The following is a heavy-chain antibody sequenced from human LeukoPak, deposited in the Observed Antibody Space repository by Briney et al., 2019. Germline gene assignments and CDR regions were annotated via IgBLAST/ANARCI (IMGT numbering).Heavy chain of an antibody. J-gene: IGHJ6*04. CDR2: ISNEGSIQ. D-gene: IGHD3-10*02. Sequence: GGSLRLSCAASGLRFSNYGMHWVRQAPGEGLEWVAVISNEGSIQYYEDSVKGRFTISRDNAKNSLYLQMNSLRAEDTAVYYCAELGITMIGGVWGKGTTVTISS. CDR1: GLRFSNYG. CDR3: AELGITMIGGV. V-gene: IGHV3-30*18.